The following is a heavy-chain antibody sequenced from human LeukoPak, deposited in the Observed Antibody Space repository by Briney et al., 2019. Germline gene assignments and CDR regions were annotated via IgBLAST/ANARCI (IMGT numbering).Heavy chain of an antibody. CDR1: GFTFSRFG. J-gene: IGHJ6*02. D-gene: IGHD1-14*01. Sequence: AGGSLRLSCAASGFTFSRFGMHWVRQAPGKGLEWVAVLSYDGSTEDYGDSVKGRFTMSRDNSKNTLYLQMNSLRTEDTAVYYCAKDFAPSGTDNYGMDVWGQGTTVTVSS. CDR2: LSYDGSTE. V-gene: IGHV3-30*18. CDR3: AKDFAPSGTDNYGMDV.